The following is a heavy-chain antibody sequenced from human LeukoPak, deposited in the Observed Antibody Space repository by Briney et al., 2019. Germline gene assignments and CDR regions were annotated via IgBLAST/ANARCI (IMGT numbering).Heavy chain of an antibody. Sequence: SETLYLTCTVSGYSISSGYYWGWIRQPPGKGLEWIGGIYHNGSTYYNPSLKSRVTISVDTSKNQFSLKLSSVTAADTAVYYRARDLWSVGSGSYVDYWGQGTLVTVSS. V-gene: IGHV4-38-2*02. CDR1: GYSISSGYY. CDR2: IYHNGST. J-gene: IGHJ4*02. D-gene: IGHD3-10*01. CDR3: ARDLWSVGSGSYVDY.